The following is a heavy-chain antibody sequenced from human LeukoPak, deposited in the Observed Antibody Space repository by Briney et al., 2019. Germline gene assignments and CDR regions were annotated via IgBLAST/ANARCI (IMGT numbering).Heavy chain of an antibody. D-gene: IGHD3-22*01. V-gene: IGHV3-72*01. CDR2: IRNKANSYTT. J-gene: IGHJ4*02. Sequence: GGSLRLSCAASEFTLSDHYMDWVRQAPGKGLEWVARIRNKANSYTTEYAASVKGRFTISRDDSKNSLYLQMNSLKTEDTAVYYCALIYYDSSGYPYFDYWGQGTLVTVSS. CDR1: EFTLSDHY. CDR3: ALIYYDSSGYPYFDY.